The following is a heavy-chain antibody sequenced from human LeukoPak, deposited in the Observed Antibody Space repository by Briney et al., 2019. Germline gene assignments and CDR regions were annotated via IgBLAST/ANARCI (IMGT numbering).Heavy chain of an antibody. D-gene: IGHD3-3*01. CDR3: ARVIRSLEFDY. Sequence: SGTLSLTCTVSGGSISGYFWSWIRQPAGKGLEWIGRIYKSGSTNYNPSLKSRVTMSLDTSNNQFSLKLSSVTAADTAVYYCARVIRSLEFDYWGQGTLVTVSS. CDR1: GGSISGYF. CDR2: IYKSGST. V-gene: IGHV4-4*07. J-gene: IGHJ4*02.